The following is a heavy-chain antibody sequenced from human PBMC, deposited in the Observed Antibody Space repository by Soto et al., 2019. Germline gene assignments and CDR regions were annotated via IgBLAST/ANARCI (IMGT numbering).Heavy chain of an antibody. V-gene: IGHV3-30*18. CDR1: GFTFSSYG. J-gene: IGHJ5*02. CDR2: ISYDGSNK. CDR3: AKDLEPMTTLMSIWNWFDP. Sequence: GGSLRLSCAASGFTFSSYGMHWVRQAPGKGLEWVAVISYDGSNKYYADSVKGRFTISRDNSKNTLYLQMNSLRAEDTAVYYCAKDLEPMTTLMSIWNWFDPWGQGTLVTVSS. D-gene: IGHD4-4*01.